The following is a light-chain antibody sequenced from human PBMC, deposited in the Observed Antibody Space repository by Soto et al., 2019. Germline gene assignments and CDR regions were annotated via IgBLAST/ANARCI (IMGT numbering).Light chain of an antibody. CDR2: WAS. CDR1: QSVLYTSNNKNY. V-gene: IGKV4-1*01. J-gene: IGKJ1*01. Sequence: DIVMTQSPDSLAVSLGERATINCKSSQSVLYTSNNKNYLSWYQQKPGQPPKLLIYWASTRATGIPARFSGSGSGTEFALTISSLRSEDFAVYYCQQYSNWPWTFGQGTKVDIK. CDR3: QQYSNWPWT.